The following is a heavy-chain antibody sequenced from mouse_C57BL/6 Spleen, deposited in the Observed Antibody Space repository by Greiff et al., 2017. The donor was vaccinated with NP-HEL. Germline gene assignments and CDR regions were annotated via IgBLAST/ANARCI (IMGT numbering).Heavy chain of an antibody. CDR1: GYTFTSYW. J-gene: IGHJ4*01. CDR3: ARREGYAMDY. CDR2: IHPNSGST. V-gene: IGHV1-64*01. Sequence: QVQLQQPGAELVKPGASVKLSCKASGYTFTSYWMHWVKQRPGQGLEWIGMIHPNSGSTNYNEKFKSKATLTVDKSSSTAYMQLSSLTSEDCAVYYCARREGYAMDYWGQGTSVTVSS.